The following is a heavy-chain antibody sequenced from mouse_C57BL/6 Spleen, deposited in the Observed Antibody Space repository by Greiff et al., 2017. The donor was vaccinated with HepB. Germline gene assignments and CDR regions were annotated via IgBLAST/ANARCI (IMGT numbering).Heavy chain of an antibody. CDR1: GYTFTSYW. CDR3: AKGDYSNPFDY. J-gene: IGHJ2*01. V-gene: IGHV1-50*01. Sequence: QVQLQQSGAELVKPGASVKLSCKASGYTFTSYWMQWVKQRPGQGLEWIGEIDPSDSYTNYNQKFKGKATLTVDTSSSTAYMQLSSLTSEDSAVYYCAKGDYSNPFDYWGQGTTLTVSS. CDR2: IDPSDSYT. D-gene: IGHD2-5*01.